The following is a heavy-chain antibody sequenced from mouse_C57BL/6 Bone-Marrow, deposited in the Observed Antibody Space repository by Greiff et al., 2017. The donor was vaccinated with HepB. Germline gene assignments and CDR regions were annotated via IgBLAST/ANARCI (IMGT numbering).Heavy chain of an antibody. Sequence: EVQRVESGGGLVQPGGSLKLSCAASGFTFSDYYMYWVRQTPEKRLEWVAYISNGGGSTYYPDTVKGRFTISRDNAKNTLYLQMSRLKSEDTAMYYCARREVTTHFAYWGQGTLVTVSA. J-gene: IGHJ3*01. V-gene: IGHV5-12*01. CDR1: GFTFSDYY. D-gene: IGHD2-2*01. CDR3: ARREVTTHFAY. CDR2: ISNGGGST.